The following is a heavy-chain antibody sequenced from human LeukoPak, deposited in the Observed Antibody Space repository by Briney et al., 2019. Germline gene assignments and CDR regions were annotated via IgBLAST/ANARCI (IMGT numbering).Heavy chain of an antibody. CDR2: IYPGDSDT. CDR1: GYSFTSYW. Sequence: GESLKISCKGSGYSFTSYWIGWVRQMPGKGLEGMGIIYPGDSDTRYSPSFQGHVTISADKSISTAYLQWSSLKASDTAMYYCARHGQSYYYYYYMDVWGKGTTVTVSS. V-gene: IGHV5-51*01. CDR3: ARHGQSYYYYYYMDV. J-gene: IGHJ6*03.